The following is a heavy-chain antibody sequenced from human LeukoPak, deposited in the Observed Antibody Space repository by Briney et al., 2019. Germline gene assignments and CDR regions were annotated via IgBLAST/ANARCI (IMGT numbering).Heavy chain of an antibody. CDR3: ARDKAGDIRGQLLFLTWFDP. Sequence: GRSLRLSCAASGFTFSSYAMHWVRQAPGKGLEWVAVISYDGSNKYYANSVKGRFTISRDNSKNTLYLQMNSLRAEDTAVYYCARDKAGDIRGQLLFLTWFDPWGQGTLVTVSS. CDR1: GFTFSSYA. J-gene: IGHJ5*02. CDR2: ISYDGSNK. V-gene: IGHV3-30*01. D-gene: IGHD2-2*01.